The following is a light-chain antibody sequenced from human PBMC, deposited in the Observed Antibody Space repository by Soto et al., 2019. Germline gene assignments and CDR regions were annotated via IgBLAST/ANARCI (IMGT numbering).Light chain of an antibody. CDR1: NIETKS. CDR2: LDS. V-gene: IGLV3-21*04. CDR3: QVWDITSDHPVV. J-gene: IGLJ2*01. Sequence: SSELTQTPSVSAAPGTTATITCGGNNIETKSVHWYQQKPGLAPVLVISLDSDRPSGIPDRFSGSNSGDTATLTISRVEAGDEADYYCQVWDITSDHPVVFGGGTKLTVL.